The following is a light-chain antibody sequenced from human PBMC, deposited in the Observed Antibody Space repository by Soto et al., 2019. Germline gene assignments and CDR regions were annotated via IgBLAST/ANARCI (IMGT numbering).Light chain of an antibody. CDR3: QQYDSSLT. CDR2: GVS. V-gene: IGKV3-20*01. J-gene: IGKJ1*01. CDR1: QSVSSSF. Sequence: DIVLTQSPGSLSLSPGERATLSCRASQSVSSSFLAWYQQKPGQAPRLLIYGVSRRATGSPDRFTGSGSGTDFTLTISRLEPEDFAVYYCQQYDSSLTFGLGTKVEIK.